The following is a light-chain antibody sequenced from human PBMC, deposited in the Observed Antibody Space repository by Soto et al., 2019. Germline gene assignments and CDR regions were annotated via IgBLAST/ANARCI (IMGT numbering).Light chain of an antibody. CDR3: QSYDSSLSGYV. Sequence: QSVLTQPPSVSGAPGQRVTISCTGSSSNIGAGYDVHWYQQLPGTAPKLLIYCNSNRPSGVPDRFSGSKSGTSASLAITGLQAEDDADYYCQSYDSSLSGYVFGTGTKVTVL. J-gene: IGLJ1*01. CDR2: CNS. V-gene: IGLV1-40*01. CDR1: SSNIGAGYD.